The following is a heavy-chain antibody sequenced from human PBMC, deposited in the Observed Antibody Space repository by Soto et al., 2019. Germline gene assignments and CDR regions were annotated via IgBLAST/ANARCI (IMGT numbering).Heavy chain of an antibody. J-gene: IGHJ6*02. CDR3: ARHISNSRYYYYAMDV. V-gene: IGHV5-51*01. D-gene: IGHD4-4*01. CDR1: GYTFTYYW. CDR2: IYPGESDT. Sequence: GESPKISCKGSGYTFTYYWIGWVRQLPGKGLEGMGIIYPGESDTSYSPSFQGHGTITVDKSTNTAYLQWNTLRASDTAMYYCARHISNSRYYYYAMDVWGQGTTVTVSS.